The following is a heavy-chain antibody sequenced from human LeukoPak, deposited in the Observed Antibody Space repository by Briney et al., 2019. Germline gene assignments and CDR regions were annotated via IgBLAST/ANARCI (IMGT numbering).Heavy chain of an antibody. CDR3: ARIPPPYYYDSSGYSTPFDY. Sequence: ASVKVSCKASGYTFTSYAMNWVRQAPGQGLEWMGWTNTNTGNPTYAQGFTGRFVFSLDTSVSTAYLQISSLKAEDTAVYYCARIPPPYYYDSSGYSTPFDYWGQGTLVTVSS. V-gene: IGHV7-4-1*02. D-gene: IGHD3-22*01. CDR2: TNTNTGNP. CDR1: GYTFTSYA. J-gene: IGHJ4*02.